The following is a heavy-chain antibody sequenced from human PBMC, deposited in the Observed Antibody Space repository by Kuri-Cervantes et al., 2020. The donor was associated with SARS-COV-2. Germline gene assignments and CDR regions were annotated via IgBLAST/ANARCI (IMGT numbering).Heavy chain of an antibody. CDR2: IRSKTDGGEI. CDR1: GFSFSTAW. CDR3: WQVVVGTAIDY. J-gene: IGHJ4*02. Sequence: LSLTCEASGFSFSTAWMNWVRQAPGKGLEWVGRIRSKTDGGEIEYAAPAKGRFTISRDDSKNTLYLQMSSLRTDDTAVYFCWQVVVGTAIDYWGQGSLVTVSS. V-gene: IGHV3-15*07. D-gene: IGHD2-21*02.